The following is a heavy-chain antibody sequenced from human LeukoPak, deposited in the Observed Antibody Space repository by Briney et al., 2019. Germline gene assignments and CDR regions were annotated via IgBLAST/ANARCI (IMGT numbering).Heavy chain of an antibody. V-gene: IGHV1-8*01. CDR1: GYTFTSHG. Sequence: ASVKVSCKASGYTFTSHGLNWVRQAPGQGLEWMGWINPNSGGTNYAQKFQGRVTMTRNTPISTAYMELSSLRSEDTAVYYCARGRILTGYYGVSGFDPWGQGTLVTVSS. CDR3: ARGRILTGYYGVSGFDP. D-gene: IGHD3-9*01. J-gene: IGHJ5*02. CDR2: INPNSGGT.